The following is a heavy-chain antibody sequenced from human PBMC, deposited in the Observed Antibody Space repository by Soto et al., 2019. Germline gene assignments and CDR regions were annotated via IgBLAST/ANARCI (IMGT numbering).Heavy chain of an antibody. Sequence: ASVKVSCKASVYTFTSYGINWVRQAPGQGLEWMGWISGYNGNTNYAQKLQGRVTMTSDTSTNTAYMELRSLRSDDTAVYYCAREYGNYGPDYWGQGTLVTVSS. V-gene: IGHV1-18*01. CDR3: AREYGNYGPDY. D-gene: IGHD4-17*01. CDR1: VYTFTSYG. J-gene: IGHJ4*02. CDR2: ISGYNGNT.